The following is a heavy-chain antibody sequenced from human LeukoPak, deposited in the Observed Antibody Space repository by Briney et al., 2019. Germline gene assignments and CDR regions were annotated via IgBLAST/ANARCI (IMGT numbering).Heavy chain of an antibody. V-gene: IGHV3-30*04. Sequence: GRSLRLSCAASGFTFISYAMHWVRQAPGKGLEWVAVISSDGSNKYYSDSVKGRFTISRDNSKNTLYLQMNSLRAEDTALYYCAKDRNSGNYYQTGDFHYWGQGTLVTVSS. CDR2: ISSDGSNK. CDR3: AKDRNSGNYYQTGDFHY. J-gene: IGHJ4*02. CDR1: GFTFISYA. D-gene: IGHD1-26*01.